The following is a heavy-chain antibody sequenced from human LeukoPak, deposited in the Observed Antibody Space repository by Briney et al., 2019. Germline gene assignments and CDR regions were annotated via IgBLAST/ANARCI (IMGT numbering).Heavy chain of an antibody. V-gene: IGHV4-34*01. J-gene: IGHJ6*03. D-gene: IGHD6-19*01. CDR1: GGSFSGYY. CDR2: INHSGST. CDR3: ARHRYSSGHTVRWHYYYYMDV. Sequence: PSETLSLTCAVYGGSFSGYYWSWIRQPPGKGLEWIGEINHSGSTNYNPSLKSRVTISVDTSKNQFSLKLSSVTAADTAVYYCARHRYSSGHTVRWHYYYYMDVWGKGTTVTVSS.